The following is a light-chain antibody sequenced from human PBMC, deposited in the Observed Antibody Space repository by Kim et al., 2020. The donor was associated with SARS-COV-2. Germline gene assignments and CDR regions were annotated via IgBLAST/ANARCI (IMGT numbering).Light chain of an antibody. CDR3: QQLNSYPYT. J-gene: IGKJ2*01. CDR2: AAS. V-gene: IGKV1-9*01. CDR1: QGISSY. Sequence: IQLTQSPSSLSASVGDRVTITCRASQGISSYLAWYQQKPGKAPKLLIYAASTLQSGVPSRFSGSGSGTDFTLTISSLQPEDFATYDCQQLNSYPYTFGQGNKLEI.